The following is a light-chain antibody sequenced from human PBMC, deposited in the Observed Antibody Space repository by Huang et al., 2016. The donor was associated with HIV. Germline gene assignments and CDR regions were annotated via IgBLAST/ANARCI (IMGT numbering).Light chain of an antibody. Sequence: DIQMTQFPTSLSASVGDRLSISCRASQTINKYLNWYQQKPGTAPKLLISAASSLQDGVPSRFSGSGSGTQFTLAINNLQPEDSATYYCQQSYATPRTFGQGTKLEI. J-gene: IGKJ2*01. CDR3: QQSYATPRT. V-gene: IGKV1-39*01. CDR1: QTINKY. CDR2: AAS.